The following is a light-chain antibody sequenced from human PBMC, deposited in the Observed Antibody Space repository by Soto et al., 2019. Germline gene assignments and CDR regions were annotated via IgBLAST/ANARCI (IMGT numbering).Light chain of an antibody. CDR2: DVS. Sequence: EIPLTQSPVTLSLSPGARAAISGRASQFLSSYLAWYQQKPGQPPRLLIYDVSNRATGIPARFSGSGSGTDFTLTITSLEPEDFAVYFCHQRYNWPRVTFGQGTRLEIK. J-gene: IGKJ5*01. CDR3: HQRYNWPRVT. CDR1: QFLSSY. V-gene: IGKV3-11*01.